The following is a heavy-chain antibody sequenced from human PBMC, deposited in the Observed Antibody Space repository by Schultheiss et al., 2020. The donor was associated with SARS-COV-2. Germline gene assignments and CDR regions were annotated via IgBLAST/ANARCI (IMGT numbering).Heavy chain of an antibody. CDR2: VYHSGST. V-gene: IGHV4-61*01. Sequence: SETLSLTCSVSGGSVNSSSYYWNWIRQPPGKRLGWIGNVYHSGSTIYNPSLRSRVTISIDTSKNEFSLKLSSVTAADTAIYYCARIQRDGRDAYNYFDYWGQGSLVTVSS. J-gene: IGHJ4*02. D-gene: IGHD5-24*01. CDR1: GGSVNSSSYY. CDR3: ARIQRDGRDAYNYFDY.